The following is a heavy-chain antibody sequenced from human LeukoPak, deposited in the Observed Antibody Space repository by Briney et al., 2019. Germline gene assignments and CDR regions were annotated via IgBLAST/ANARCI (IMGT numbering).Heavy chain of an antibody. D-gene: IGHD5-24*01. CDR3: ARLRDGYTTQGGYYYYYYMDV. J-gene: IGHJ6*03. Sequence: SETLSLTCAVSGGSVNSGGYSWSWIRQPPGKGLEWIGYIYYSRTTYYNPSLKSRVTISVDTSKNQFSLELSSVTAADTAVYYCARLRDGYTTQGGYYYYYYMDVWGKGTMVTISS. V-gene: IGHV4-30-4*07. CDR1: GGSVNSGGYS. CDR2: IYYSRTT.